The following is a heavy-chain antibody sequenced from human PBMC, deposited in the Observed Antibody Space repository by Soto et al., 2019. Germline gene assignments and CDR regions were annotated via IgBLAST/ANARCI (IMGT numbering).Heavy chain of an antibody. Sequence: QVQLVESGGGVVQPGRSLRLSCAASGFTFSSYAMHWVRQAPGKGLEWVAVISYDGSNKYYADSVKGRFTISRDNTKNTLYLQMNSLRAEDTAVYYCARDYYTVSVVQPKGGMDVWGQGTTVTVSS. CDR3: ARDYYTVSVVQPKGGMDV. CDR1: GFTFSSYA. CDR2: ISYDGSNK. V-gene: IGHV3-30-3*01. J-gene: IGHJ6*02. D-gene: IGHD1-1*01.